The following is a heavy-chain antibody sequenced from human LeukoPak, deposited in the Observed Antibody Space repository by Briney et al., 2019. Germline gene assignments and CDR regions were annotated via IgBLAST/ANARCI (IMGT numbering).Heavy chain of an antibody. CDR1: GYTFTSYG. D-gene: IGHD4-17*01. CDR2: ISAYNGNT. V-gene: IGHV1-18*01. Sequence: ASVKVSCKASGYTFTSYGISWVRQAPGQGLEWMGWISAYNGNTNYAQKLQGRVTMTTDTSTSTAYMELRSLRSDDTAVYYCARDHSRGGEDYGDLAIDYWGQGTLVTVSS. CDR3: ARDHSRGGEDYGDLAIDY. J-gene: IGHJ4*02.